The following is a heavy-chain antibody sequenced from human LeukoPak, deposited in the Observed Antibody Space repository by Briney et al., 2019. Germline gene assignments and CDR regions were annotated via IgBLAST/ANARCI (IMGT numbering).Heavy chain of an antibody. CDR2: IYTSGST. CDR1: GGSISSYY. CDR3: AREGMLGYCSSTSCYTGWFDP. D-gene: IGHD2-2*02. Sequence: SETLSLTCAVYGGSISSYYWSWIRQPAGKGLEWIGRIYTSGSTNYNPSLKSRVTMSVDTSKNQFSLKLSSVTAADTAVYYCAREGMLGYCSSTSCYTGWFDPWGQGTLVTVSS. J-gene: IGHJ5*02. V-gene: IGHV4-4*07.